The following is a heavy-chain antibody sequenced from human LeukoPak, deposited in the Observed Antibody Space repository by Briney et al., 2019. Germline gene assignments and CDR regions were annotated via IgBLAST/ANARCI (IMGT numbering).Heavy chain of an antibody. CDR3: ARDSGIAVDGTPDY. D-gene: IGHD6-19*01. J-gene: IGHJ4*02. CDR2: ISAYNGNT. Sequence: ASVKVSCKASGYTFTSYGISWVRQAPGQGLEWMGWISAYNGNTNYAQKLQGRVTMTTDTSTSTAYMELRSLRSDDTAVYYCARDSGIAVDGTPDYWGQGTLVTVSS. CDR1: GYTFTSYG. V-gene: IGHV1-18*01.